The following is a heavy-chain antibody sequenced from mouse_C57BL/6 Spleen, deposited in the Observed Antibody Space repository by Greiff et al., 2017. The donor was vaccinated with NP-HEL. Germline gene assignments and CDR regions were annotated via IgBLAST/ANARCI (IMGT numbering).Heavy chain of an antibody. CDR2: ISAGGSYT. Sequence: EVQVVESGGGLVKPGGSLKLSCAASGFTFSSYAMSWVRQTPEKRLEWVATISAGGSYTYYPDNVKGRFTISRDTAKNNLYLQMSHLKSEDTAMYYCARDLAGTDWFAYWGQGTLVTVSA. J-gene: IGHJ3*01. CDR3: ARDLAGTDWFAY. D-gene: IGHD4-1*01. V-gene: IGHV5-4*01. CDR1: GFTFSSYA.